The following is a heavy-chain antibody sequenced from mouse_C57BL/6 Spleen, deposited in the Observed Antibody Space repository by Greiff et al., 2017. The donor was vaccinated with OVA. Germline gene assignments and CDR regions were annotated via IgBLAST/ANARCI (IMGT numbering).Heavy chain of an antibody. CDR2: ISNGGGST. Sequence: DVQLVESGGGLVQPGGSLKLSCAASGFTFSDYYMYWVRQTPEKRLEWVAYISNGGGSTYYPDTVKGRFTISRDNAKNTLYLQMSRLKAEDTAMYYCARYYYGSSWYFDVWGTGTTVTVSS. J-gene: IGHJ1*03. CDR3: ARYYYGSSWYFDV. D-gene: IGHD1-1*01. CDR1: GFTFSDYY. V-gene: IGHV5-12*01.